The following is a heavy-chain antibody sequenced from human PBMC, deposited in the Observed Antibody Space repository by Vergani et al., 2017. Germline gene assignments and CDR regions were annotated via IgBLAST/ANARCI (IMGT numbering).Heavy chain of an antibody. V-gene: IGHV3-23*01. D-gene: IGHD6-13*01. CDR1: GFTFSSYA. CDR2: ISGSGGGT. CDR3: VKDRGSSRGWSR. J-gene: IGHJ4*02. Sequence: EVQLLESGGGLVQPGGSLRLSCAASGFTFSSYAMSWVRQAPGKGLEWVSAISGSGGGTYYADSVKGRLIISRDNSKNTLYLQMHSLRAEDTTVDYCVKDRGSSRGWSRWGQGTLVTGSS.